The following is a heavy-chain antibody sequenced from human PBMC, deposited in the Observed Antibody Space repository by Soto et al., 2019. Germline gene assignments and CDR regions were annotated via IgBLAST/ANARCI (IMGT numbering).Heavy chain of an antibody. D-gene: IGHD2-15*01. CDR1: GFTFSSYA. J-gene: IGHJ1*01. V-gene: IGHV3-23*01. CDR3: AKSSALYCSGGSCYLEYFQH. Sequence: PGGSLRLSCAASGFTFSSYAMSWVRQAPGKGLKWVSAISGSGGSTYYADSVKGRFTISRDNSKNTLYLQMNSLRAEDTAVYYCAKSSALYCSGGSCYLEYFQHWGQGTLVTVSS. CDR2: ISGSGGST.